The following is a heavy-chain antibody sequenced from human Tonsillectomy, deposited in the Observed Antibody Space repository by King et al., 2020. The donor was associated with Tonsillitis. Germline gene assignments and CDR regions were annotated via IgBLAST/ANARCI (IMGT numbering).Heavy chain of an antibody. CDR3: ASHSSDWVLGY. V-gene: IGHV3-15*01. D-gene: IGHD6-19*01. CDR2: IKAKTEGGTT. Sequence: QLVQSGGGFVKPGGSLRLSCAASGFTFSHAWMSWVRQAPGKGLEWGGRIKAKTEGGTTDYAAPVKGRFTISRDDSKNMLFLQMNNLKIEDTAIYYCASHSSDWVLGYWGQGTLVTVSS. J-gene: IGHJ4*02. CDR1: GFTFSHAW.